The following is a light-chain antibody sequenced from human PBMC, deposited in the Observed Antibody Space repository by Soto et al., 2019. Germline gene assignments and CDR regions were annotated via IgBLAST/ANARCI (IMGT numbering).Light chain of an antibody. Sequence: DIQMTQSPSSLSASVGDRVTITCQASQDISNYLSWYQQKPGTAPKLLIYRASTLKSGVPSRFSGSGSGTEFTLTISSLQPDDFATYYCKHYNSYSEAFGQGTKVDIK. CDR3: KHYNSYSEA. CDR2: RAS. CDR1: QDISNY. V-gene: IGKV1-5*03. J-gene: IGKJ1*01.